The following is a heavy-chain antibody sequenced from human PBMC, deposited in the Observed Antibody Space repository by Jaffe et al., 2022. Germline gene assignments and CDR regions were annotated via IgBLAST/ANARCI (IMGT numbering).Heavy chain of an antibody. Sequence: EVQLLESGGGLVQPGGSLRLSCAASGFTFSSYAMSWVRQAPGKGLEWVSAISGSGGSTYYADSVKGRFTISRDNSKNTLYLQMNSLRAEDTAVYYCAKDNGGYRYCSSTSCLPDYWGQGTLVTVSS. CDR3: AKDNGGYRYCSSTSCLPDY. J-gene: IGHJ4*02. CDR2: ISGSGGST. V-gene: IGHV3-23*01. CDR1: GFTFSSYA. D-gene: IGHD2-2*01.